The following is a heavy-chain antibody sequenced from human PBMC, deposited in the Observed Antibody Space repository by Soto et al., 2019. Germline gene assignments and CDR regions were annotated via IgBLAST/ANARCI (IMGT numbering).Heavy chain of an antibody. Sequence: PSETLSLTCAVYGGSFSGYYWSWIRQPPGKGLEWIGEINHSGSTNYNPSLKSRVTISVDTSKNQFSLKLSFVTAADTAVYYCARGFYFVSGSYYKVPYYYYYYMDVWGKGTTVTVSS. CDR1: GGSFSGYY. V-gene: IGHV4-34*01. D-gene: IGHD3-10*01. CDR3: ARGFYFVSGSYYKVPYYYYYYMDV. CDR2: INHSGST. J-gene: IGHJ6*03.